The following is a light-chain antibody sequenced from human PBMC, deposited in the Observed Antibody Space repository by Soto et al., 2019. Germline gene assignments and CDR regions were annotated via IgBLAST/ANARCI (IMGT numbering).Light chain of an antibody. J-gene: IGKJ4*01. CDR1: RGVGHD. CDR3: LQDYDNPLT. Sequence: AIQMTQSPSSLSASVGDRVTITCRASRGVGHDLGWYQQKPGKAPKLLIYHASTLQSGVPSRFSGSGSGTDFTLTISSLQAEDFATYYCLQDYDNPLTFGGGTKVGIK. CDR2: HAS. V-gene: IGKV1-6*01.